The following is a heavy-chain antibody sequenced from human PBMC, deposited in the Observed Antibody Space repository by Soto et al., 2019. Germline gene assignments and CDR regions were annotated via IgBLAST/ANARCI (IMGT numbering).Heavy chain of an antibody. V-gene: IGHV3-23*01. CDR1: GFIFSNSA. CDR2: ISGSGGST. Sequence: EVQLLESGGGVVQPGGSLRLSCAASGFIFSNSAMSWVRQAPGKGLEWISGISGSGGSTYKADSVKGRFTISRDNSKNTMYMQMSSLRAEDTAVYYWSKRSIDSSGYFDSWGQGTLGTVSS. CDR3: SKRSIDSSGYFDS. D-gene: IGHD6-6*01. J-gene: IGHJ4*02.